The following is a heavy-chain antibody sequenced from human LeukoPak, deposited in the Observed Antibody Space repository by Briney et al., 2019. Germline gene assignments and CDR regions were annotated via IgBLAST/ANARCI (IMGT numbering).Heavy chain of an antibody. CDR2: ISGGGGST. D-gene: IGHD1-26*01. Sequence: GGSLRLSCAASGFTFSSYAMSWVRQAPGKGLEWVSAISGGGGSTYYADSVKGRFTISRDNSKNTLYLQMNSLRAEDTAVYYCAMNLAYSGSYRFFDYWGQGTLVTVSS. J-gene: IGHJ4*02. CDR3: AMNLAYSGSYRFFDY. CDR1: GFTFSSYA. V-gene: IGHV3-23*01.